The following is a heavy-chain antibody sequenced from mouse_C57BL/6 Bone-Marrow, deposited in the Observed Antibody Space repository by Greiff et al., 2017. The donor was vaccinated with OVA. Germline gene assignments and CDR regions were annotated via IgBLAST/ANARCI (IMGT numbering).Heavy chain of an antibody. D-gene: IGHD1-1*01. Sequence: QVQLQQPGAELVKPGASVKLSCKASGYTFTSYWMHWVKQRPGQGLEWIGMIHPNSGRTNYNEKFKSKATLTVDKSSSTAYMQLSSLTSEDSAVYYCARVDYYGSSLFAYWGQGTLVTVSA. CDR2: IHPNSGRT. J-gene: IGHJ3*01. CDR3: ARVDYYGSSLFAY. CDR1: GYTFTSYW. V-gene: IGHV1-64*01.